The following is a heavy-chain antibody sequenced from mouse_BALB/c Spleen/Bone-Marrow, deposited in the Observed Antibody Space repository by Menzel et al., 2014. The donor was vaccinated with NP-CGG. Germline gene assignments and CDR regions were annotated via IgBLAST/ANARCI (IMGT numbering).Heavy chain of an antibody. Sequence: VQLQQSGAELVKPGASVKLSCKASGYTFTSYYMYWVKQRPGQGLEWIGEINPSNGGTNFNEKFKSKATLTVDKSSSTAYMQLSSLTSEDSAVYYCTRRSLYGTPDYWGQGTTRTGSS. CDR3: TRRSLYGTPDY. CDR1: GYTFTSYY. V-gene: IGHV1S81*02. CDR2: INPSNGGT. J-gene: IGHJ2*01. D-gene: IGHD2-10*02.